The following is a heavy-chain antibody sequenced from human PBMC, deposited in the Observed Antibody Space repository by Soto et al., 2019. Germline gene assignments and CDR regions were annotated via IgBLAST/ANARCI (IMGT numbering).Heavy chain of an antibody. CDR3: AAKRAYGDYAFGY. J-gene: IGHJ4*02. Sequence: ASVKVSCKASGYTFTSYDINCVRQAPGQGLEWIGWMIVNSGNTDYAQKFQERVTITRNMSISTAYMELSSLRSEDTAVYYCAAKRAYGDYAFGYWGQGTLVTVSS. CDR1: GYTFTSYD. V-gene: IGHV1-8*01. D-gene: IGHD4-17*01. CDR2: MIVNSGNT.